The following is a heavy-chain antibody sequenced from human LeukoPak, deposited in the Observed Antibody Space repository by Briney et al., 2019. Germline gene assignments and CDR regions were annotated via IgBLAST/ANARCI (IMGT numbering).Heavy chain of an antibody. V-gene: IGHV3-23*01. CDR1: GFTFSNYA. CDR3: AIRGGSWYYFEY. J-gene: IGHJ4*02. Sequence: GGSLRLSCAASGFTFSNYAMSWVRQAPGRGLEWVSAISGSGGSTYDADSVKGRFTISRDNSKNTLYLQINSLRAEDTAVYYCAIRGGSWYYFEYWGQGTLVTVSS. CDR2: ISGSGGST. D-gene: IGHD6-13*01.